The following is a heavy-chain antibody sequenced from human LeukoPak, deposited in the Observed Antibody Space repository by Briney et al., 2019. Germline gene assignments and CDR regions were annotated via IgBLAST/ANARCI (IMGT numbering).Heavy chain of an antibody. V-gene: IGHV3-30*03. D-gene: IGHD2-8*01. CDR2: ISNDGSNK. Sequence: PGGSLRLSCAASGFTFSSYGIHWVRQAPGKGLEWVAVISNDGSNKYYADSVKGRFTISRDNSKNTLYLQMNSLRAEDTAVYYCARAYARHLDYWGQGTLVTVSS. CDR1: GFTFSSYG. CDR3: ARAYARHLDY. J-gene: IGHJ4*02.